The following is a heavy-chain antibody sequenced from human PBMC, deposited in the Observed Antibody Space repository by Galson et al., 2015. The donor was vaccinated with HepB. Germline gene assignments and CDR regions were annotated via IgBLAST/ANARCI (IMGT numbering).Heavy chain of an antibody. CDR2: ISYDGSNK. Sequence: SLRLSCAASGFTFSSYAMHWVRQAPGKGLEWVAVISYDGSNKYYADSVKGRFTISRDNSKNTLYLQMNSLRAEDTAVYYCARVGPRALVAGAFDYWGQGTLVTVSS. V-gene: IGHV3-30-3*01. CDR3: ARVGPRALVAGAFDY. J-gene: IGHJ4*02. CDR1: GFTFSSYA. D-gene: IGHD2-15*01.